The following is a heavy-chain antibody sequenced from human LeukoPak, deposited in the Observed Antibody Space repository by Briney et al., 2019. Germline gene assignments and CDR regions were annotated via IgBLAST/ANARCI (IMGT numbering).Heavy chain of an antibody. CDR2: ISAYNGKT. J-gene: IGHJ4*02. V-gene: IGHV1-18*04. Sequence: ASVKVSCKASGYTFTSYGISWVRQAPGQGLEWMGWISAYNGKTNHAPKFQGRVTMTSDTSTSTAYMDLRSLRSDDTAVYYCTRDGPDYGDYINFDYWGQGTLVTVFS. CDR3: TRDGPDYGDYINFDY. CDR1: GYTFTSYG. D-gene: IGHD4-17*01.